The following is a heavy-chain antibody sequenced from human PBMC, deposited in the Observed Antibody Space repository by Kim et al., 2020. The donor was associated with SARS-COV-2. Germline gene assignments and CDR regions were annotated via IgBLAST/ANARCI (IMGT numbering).Heavy chain of an antibody. CDR1: GYSFTSYW. V-gene: IGHV5-51*01. CDR3: ARATMIANSPFDY. CDR2: IYPGDSDT. D-gene: IGHD3-22*01. Sequence: GESLKISCKGSGYSFTSYWIGWVRQMPGKGLEWMGIIYPGDSDTRYSTSFQGQVTITADKTISTAYLQWSSLKASDTAMYYCARATMIANSPFDYWGQGTLVTVSS. J-gene: IGHJ4*02.